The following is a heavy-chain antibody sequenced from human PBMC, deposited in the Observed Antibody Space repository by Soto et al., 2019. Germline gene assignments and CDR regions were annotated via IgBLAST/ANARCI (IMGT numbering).Heavy chain of an antibody. CDR3: ARGGRVDYIWGSYRPYYYYYYMDV. CDR2: IWYDGSNK. V-gene: IGHV3-33*01. J-gene: IGHJ6*03. Sequence: QVQLVESGGGVVQPGRSLRLSCAASGFTFSSYGMHWVRQAPGKGLEWVAVIWYDGSNKYYADSVKGRFTISRDNSKNTLYLQMNSLRAEDTAVYYCARGGRVDYIWGSYRPYYYYYYMDVWGKGTTVTVSS. D-gene: IGHD3-16*02. CDR1: GFTFSSYG.